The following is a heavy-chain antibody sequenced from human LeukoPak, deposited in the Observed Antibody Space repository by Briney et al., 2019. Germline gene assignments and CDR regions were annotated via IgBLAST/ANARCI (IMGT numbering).Heavy chain of an antibody. V-gene: IGHV3-74*01. D-gene: IGHD3-10*01. J-gene: IGHJ5*02. Sequence: GGSLRLSCAASGFTFSSEWMHWVRQAPGRGLVWISHIDGNGRTTNYGDSVRGRFTVSRDNAKNTLYLQMNSLRAEDTAVCYCARDVPRTSGPWGQGTLVTVSS. CDR3: ARDVPRTSGP. CDR2: IDGNGRTT. CDR1: GFTFSSEW.